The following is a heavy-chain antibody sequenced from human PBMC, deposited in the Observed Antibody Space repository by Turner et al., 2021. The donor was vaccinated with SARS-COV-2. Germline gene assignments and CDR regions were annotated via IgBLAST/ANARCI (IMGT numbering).Heavy chain of an antibody. D-gene: IGHD3-22*01. CDR3: ARRLVVQGTDDYSYYYGMDV. CDR2: IYYSGST. CDR1: GGSISSSSYY. Sequence: QLQLQESGPGLVKPSETLSLTCTVSGGSISSSSYYWGWIRQPPGKGLEWIGNIYYSGSTYYNPSLKSRVTISVDTSKNQFSLKLSSVTATDTAVYYCARRLVVQGTDDYSYYYGMDVWAKGPRSPSP. J-gene: IGHJ6*02. V-gene: IGHV4-39*01.